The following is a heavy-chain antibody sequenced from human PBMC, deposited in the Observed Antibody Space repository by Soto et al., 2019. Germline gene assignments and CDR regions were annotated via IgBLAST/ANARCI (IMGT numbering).Heavy chain of an antibody. V-gene: IGHV3-23*01. CDR1: GFTFNSFP. J-gene: IGHJ4*02. CDR3: ARLEGIPAPIRPFDY. CDR2: ISGTVGST. D-gene: IGHD2-2*02. Sequence: PGGSLRLSCSVSGFTFNSFPMSWVRQAPGKGLEWVSAISGTVGSTYYADSVKGRFTISRDNSKNTLFMQMNSLRADDTAVYFCARLEGIPAPIRPFDYRGQGTFVTASS.